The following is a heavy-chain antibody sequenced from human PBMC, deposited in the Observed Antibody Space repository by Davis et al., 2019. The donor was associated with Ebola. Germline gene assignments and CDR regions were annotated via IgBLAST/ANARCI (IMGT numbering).Heavy chain of an antibody. J-gene: IGHJ4*02. Sequence: GGSLRLSCLVSGSTFTDHSISWIRPAPGKGLEWVSYISSSGSTIYYADSVKGRFTISRDNAKNSLYLQMNSLRAEDTAVYYCAKDPRTTRLGAIFDYWGQGTLVTVSS. CDR1: GSTFTDHS. CDR2: ISSSGSTI. CDR3: AKDPRTTRLGAIFDY. V-gene: IGHV3-11*01. D-gene: IGHD1-26*01.